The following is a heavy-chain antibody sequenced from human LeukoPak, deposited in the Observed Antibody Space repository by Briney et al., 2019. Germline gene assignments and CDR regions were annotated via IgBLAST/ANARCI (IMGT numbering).Heavy chain of an antibody. Sequence: SETLSLTCTVSGGSISPFYWSWIRQPPGKGLEWIAYIYYSGSTAYNPSLKSRVAISVDTSNNQVSRKLSSVTAADTAVYYWARGRWLQLPDYWGQGTLVTVSS. CDR1: GGSISPFY. CDR2: IYYSGST. CDR3: ARGRWLQLPDY. V-gene: IGHV4-59*08. D-gene: IGHD5-24*01. J-gene: IGHJ4*02.